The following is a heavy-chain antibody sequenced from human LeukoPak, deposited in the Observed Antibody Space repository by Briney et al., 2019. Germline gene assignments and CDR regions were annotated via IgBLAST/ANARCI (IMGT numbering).Heavy chain of an antibody. CDR1: GFTFDDYA. CDR3: AKALVGGSGTYFRYYFDY. J-gene: IGHJ4*02. V-gene: IGHV3-9*01. Sequence: DRSLRLSCAASGFTFDDYAMHWVRQAPGKGLEWVSGISWNSGATDYADSVKGRFTISRDNAKDSLYLQMNSLRAEDTAFYYCAKALVGGSGTYFRYYFDYWGQGTLVTVSS. CDR2: ISWNSGAT. D-gene: IGHD3-10*01.